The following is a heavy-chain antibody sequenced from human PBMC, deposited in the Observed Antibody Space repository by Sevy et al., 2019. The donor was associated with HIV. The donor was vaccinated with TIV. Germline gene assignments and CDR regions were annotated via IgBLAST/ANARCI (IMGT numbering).Heavy chain of an antibody. D-gene: IGHD3-10*01. CDR1: GGSLSGYY. V-gene: IGHV4-34*01. Sequence: SETLSLTCAVYGGSLSGYYWSWVRQSPGGGLEWIGEISHSGTTNYNPSLKSRASISGDTSKNQFSLKLRSVTAADTATFYCARIGLVRGPRPYGLDVWGQGTTVTVSS. J-gene: IGHJ6*02. CDR2: ISHSGTT. CDR3: ARIGLVRGPRPYGLDV.